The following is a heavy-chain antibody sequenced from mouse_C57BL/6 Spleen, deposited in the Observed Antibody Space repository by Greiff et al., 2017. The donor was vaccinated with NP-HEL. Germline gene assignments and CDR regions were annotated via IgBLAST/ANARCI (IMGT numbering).Heavy chain of an antibody. CDR1: GYSFTGYY. V-gene: IGHV1-43*01. J-gene: IGHJ2*01. CDR3: ARGITEDY. D-gene: IGHD2-4*01. Sequence: VQLQQSGPELVKPGASVKISCKASGYSFTGYYMHWVKQSSEKSLEWIGEINPSTGGTSYNQKFKGKATLTVDKSSSTAYMQLKSLTSEDSAVYYCARGITEDYWGQGTTLTVSS. CDR2: INPSTGGT.